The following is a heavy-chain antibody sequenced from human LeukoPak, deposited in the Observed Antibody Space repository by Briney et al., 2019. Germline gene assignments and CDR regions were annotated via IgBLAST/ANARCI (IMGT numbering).Heavy chain of an antibody. CDR2: LSYSGST. D-gene: IGHD2-2*01. CDR3: ARYPHCSSTDCYVT. J-gene: IGHJ4*02. V-gene: IGHV4-61*01. CDR1: GGSVSSSSYY. Sequence: SETLSLTCTVSGGSVSSSSYYGSWIRQPPGKGLGWIGYLSYSGSTNYNPSLKSRVAISVDSSKNQFSLKLSSVTAADTVVYFCARYPHCSSTDCYVTWGQGTLVIVPA.